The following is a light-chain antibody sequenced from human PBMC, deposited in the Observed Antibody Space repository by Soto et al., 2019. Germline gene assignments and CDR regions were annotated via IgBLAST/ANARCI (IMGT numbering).Light chain of an antibody. CDR2: EVN. J-gene: IGLJ2*01. CDR1: ISDIGGYNY. V-gene: IGLV2-14*01. CDR3: RSYTSRSAIV. Sequence: QCALTQPASVYGSPGQSIAISCNGTISDIGGYNYVSWYQQHPGKVPKLIIFEVNNRPSGVSNRFSASKSGNTASLTISGLQAEDEADYYCRSYTSRSAIVFGGGTKVTVL.